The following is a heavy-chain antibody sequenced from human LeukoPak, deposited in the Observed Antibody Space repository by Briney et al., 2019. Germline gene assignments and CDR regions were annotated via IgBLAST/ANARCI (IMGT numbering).Heavy chain of an antibody. D-gene: IGHD2-15*01. CDR3: ARGYCSGGSCYSVGNFQH. CDR2: ISAYNGNT. CDR1: GYTFTSYG. V-gene: IGHV1-18*01. J-gene: IGHJ1*01. Sequence: ASVKVSCKASGYTFTSYGISWVRQAPGQGLEWMGWISAYNGNTNYAQKLQGRVTMTTDTSTSTAYMELRSLRSDATAVYYCARGYCSGGSCYSVGNFQHWGQGTLVTVSS.